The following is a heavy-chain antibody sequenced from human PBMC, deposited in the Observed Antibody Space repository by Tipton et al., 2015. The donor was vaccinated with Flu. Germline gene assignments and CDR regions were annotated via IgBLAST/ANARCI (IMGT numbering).Heavy chain of an antibody. Sequence: TLSLTCTVSGGSISSSSYYWGWIRQPPGKGLEWIGRIYTSGSTNYNPSLKSRVTMSVDTSKNQFSLKLSSVTAADTAVYYCARDSADTAMVRYYYYMDVWGKGTTVTVSS. V-gene: IGHV4-39*07. CDR1: GGSISSSSYY. CDR3: ARDSADTAMVRYYYYMDV. J-gene: IGHJ6*03. CDR2: IYTSGST. D-gene: IGHD5-18*01.